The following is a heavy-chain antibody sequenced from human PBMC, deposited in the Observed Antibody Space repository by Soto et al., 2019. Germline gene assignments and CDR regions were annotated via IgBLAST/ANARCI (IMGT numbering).Heavy chain of an antibody. Sequence: SETLSLTCTVSGGSISSSSYYWGWIRQPPGKGLEWIGSIYYSGSTYYNPSLKSRVTISVDTSKNQFSLKLSSVTAADTAVYYWARHVGIGATYYYYMDVWGKGTTVTVSS. V-gene: IGHV4-39*01. J-gene: IGHJ6*03. CDR1: GGSISSSSYY. CDR2: IYYSGST. D-gene: IGHD5-12*01. CDR3: ARHVGIGATYYYYMDV.